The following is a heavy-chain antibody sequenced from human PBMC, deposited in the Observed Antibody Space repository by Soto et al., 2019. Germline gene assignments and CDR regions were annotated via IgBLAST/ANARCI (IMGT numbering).Heavy chain of an antibody. CDR2: INAYNGDT. J-gene: IGHJ6*02. D-gene: IGHD2-15*01. Sequence: QDQLVQSGAEVKKPGASVKVSCKASGYSFTSYGISWVRQAPGQGLEWMGWINAYNGDTNYPQKVQGRVTMTTDTSTSTAYMELRSLRSDDTAVYYCARVGSGGTYGMDVWGQGTTVTVSS. CDR1: GYSFTSYG. CDR3: ARVGSGGTYGMDV. V-gene: IGHV1-18*01.